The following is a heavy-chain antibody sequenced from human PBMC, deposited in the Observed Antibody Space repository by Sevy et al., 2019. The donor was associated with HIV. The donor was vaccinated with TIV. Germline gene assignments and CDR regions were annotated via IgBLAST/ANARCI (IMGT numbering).Heavy chain of an antibody. CDR2: ISDDGSKK. V-gene: IGHV3-30-3*01. D-gene: IGHD5-18*01. J-gene: IGHJ4*02. CDR1: GFTFSSYA. CDR3: ERGPGLHGYTYDWEVDY. Sequence: GGSLRLSCAASGFTFSSYAMHWVRQAPGKGLQWVAVISDDGSKKFYADSVKGRFTISRDNSKNTLYLQMNSLRPEDTAVYYGERGPGLHGYTYDWEVDYWGQGTLVTVSS.